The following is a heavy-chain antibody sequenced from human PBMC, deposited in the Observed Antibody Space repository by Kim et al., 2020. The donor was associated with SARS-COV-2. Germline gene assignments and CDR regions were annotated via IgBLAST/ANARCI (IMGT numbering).Heavy chain of an antibody. CDR3: AKAPTAMVFRSYYGMDV. CDR1: GFTFSSYA. Sequence: GGSLRLSCAASGFTFSSYAMSWVRQAPGKGLEWVSAISGSGGSTYYADSVKGRFTISRDNSKNTLYLQMNSLRAEDTAVYYCAKAPTAMVFRSYYGMDVWGQGTTVTISS. V-gene: IGHV3-23*01. D-gene: IGHD5-18*01. CDR2: ISGSGGST. J-gene: IGHJ6*02.